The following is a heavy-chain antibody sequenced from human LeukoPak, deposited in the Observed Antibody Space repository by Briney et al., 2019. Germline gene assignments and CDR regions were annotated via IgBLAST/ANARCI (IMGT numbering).Heavy chain of an antibody. D-gene: IGHD3-22*01. CDR1: GFTFSSYA. V-gene: IGHV3-23*01. Sequence: GGSLRLSCAASGFTFSSYAMSWVRQAPGKGLEWVSAISGTGGSTYYADSVKGRFTISRDNSKNTMYLQMNSLRAEDTAVYYCAKFQANYYDSSGYGCFDYWGQGTLATVSS. CDR2: ISGTGGST. J-gene: IGHJ4*02. CDR3: AKFQANYYDSSGYGCFDY.